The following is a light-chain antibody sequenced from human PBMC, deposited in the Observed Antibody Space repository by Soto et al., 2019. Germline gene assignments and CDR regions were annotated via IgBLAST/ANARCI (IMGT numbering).Light chain of an antibody. V-gene: IGLV2-14*01. CDR3: SSYTTTPRL. CDR1: SSDIGSNNY. Sequence: QYALTQPASVSGSPGQSITISCTGTSSDIGSNNYVSWFQQRPGKAPTLIIYEVSNRPSGVSTHFSGSKSGNTASLTISGLLPEDEAEYYCSSYTTTPRLFGGGTKLTVL. J-gene: IGLJ3*02. CDR2: EVS.